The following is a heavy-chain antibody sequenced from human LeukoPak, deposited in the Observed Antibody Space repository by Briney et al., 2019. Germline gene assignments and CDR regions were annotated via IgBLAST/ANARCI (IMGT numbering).Heavy chain of an antibody. CDR2: INPNSGGT. CDR1: GYTFTGYY. Sequence: ASVKVSCKASGYTFTGYYMHWVRQAPGQGLEWMGWINPNSGGTNYAQKFQGRVTMTRDTSISTAYMELSRLRSDDTAVYYCARAKGSYYVYYFDYWGQGTLVTVSS. V-gene: IGHV1-2*02. CDR3: ARAKGSYYVYYFDY. J-gene: IGHJ4*02. D-gene: IGHD1-26*01.